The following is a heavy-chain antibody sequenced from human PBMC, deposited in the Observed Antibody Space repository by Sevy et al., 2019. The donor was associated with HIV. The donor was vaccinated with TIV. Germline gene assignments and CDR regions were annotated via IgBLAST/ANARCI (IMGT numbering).Heavy chain of an antibody. V-gene: IGHV1-24*01. CDR2: FDPEDGET. D-gene: IGHD3-22*01. CDR1: GYTLTELS. J-gene: IGHJ3*02. CDR3: ATGYYDSSGYYQDAFDI. Sequence: ASVKVSCKVSGYTLTELSMHWVRQAPGKGLEWMGGFDPEDGETIYAQKFHGRVTMTEDTSTDTAYMELSSLRSEDTAVYYCATGYYDSSGYYQDAFDIWGQGTMVTVSS.